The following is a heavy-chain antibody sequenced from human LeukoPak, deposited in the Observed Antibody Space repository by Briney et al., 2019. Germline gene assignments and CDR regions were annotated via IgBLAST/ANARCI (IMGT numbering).Heavy chain of an antibody. V-gene: IGHV3-9*01. Sequence: PGGSLRLSCAASGFTFDDYAMHWVRQAPGKGLEWVSGISWNSGSIGYADSVKGRFTISRDHSKNTLYLQMNSLRTEDTAVYYCASRKLGNDYWGQGTLVTVSS. CDR3: ASRKLGNDY. D-gene: IGHD7-27*01. CDR1: GFTFDDYA. J-gene: IGHJ4*02. CDR2: ISWNSGSI.